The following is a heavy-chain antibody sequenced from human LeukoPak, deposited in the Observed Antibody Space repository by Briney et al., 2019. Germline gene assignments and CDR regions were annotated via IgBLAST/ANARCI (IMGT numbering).Heavy chain of an antibody. Sequence: SETLSLTCNVSGYSISSGYYWGWIRQPPGKGLEWIGNIYHSGSTYYNPSLKSRVTISVDTSKNQFSLKLSSVTAADTAVHYCARVIWFGEIGNWFDPWGQGTLVTVSS. CDR2: IYHSGST. J-gene: IGHJ5*02. CDR3: ARVIWFGEIGNWFDP. CDR1: GYSISSGYY. D-gene: IGHD3-10*01. V-gene: IGHV4-38-2*02.